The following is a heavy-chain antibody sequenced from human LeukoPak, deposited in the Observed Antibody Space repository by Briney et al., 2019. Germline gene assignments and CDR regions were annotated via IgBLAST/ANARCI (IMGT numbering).Heavy chain of an antibody. CDR3: ARAKYSSSSWGMDV. CDR2: ISSSDSTI. D-gene: IGHD6-6*01. V-gene: IGHV3-48*03. J-gene: IGHJ6*02. CDR1: GFTFSSYE. Sequence: GGSLRLSCAPPGFTFSSYEINWVRQAPAKGLEWVLYISSSDSTIYSADSVKGGFTISRDNAKNSLYLQMNSLRAEDTAVYYCARAKYSSSSWGMDVWGQGTTVTVSS.